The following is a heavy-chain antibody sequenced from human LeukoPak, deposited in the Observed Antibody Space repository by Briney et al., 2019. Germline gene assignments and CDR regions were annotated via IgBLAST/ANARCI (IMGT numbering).Heavy chain of an antibody. CDR2: IYYSGGS. V-gene: IGHV4-59*01. Sequence: SETLSLSCTASGGSISSYYRRWIRQPPGKGLEWVGYIYYSGGSNYNPSLKRRITISVDTAKNQFYLKLSSVTASDTAVYYCARSAYYYGSGSYISSSAFDIWGQGTMVTVSS. J-gene: IGHJ3*02. D-gene: IGHD3-10*01. CDR1: GGSISSYY. CDR3: ARSAYYYGSGSYISSSAFDI.